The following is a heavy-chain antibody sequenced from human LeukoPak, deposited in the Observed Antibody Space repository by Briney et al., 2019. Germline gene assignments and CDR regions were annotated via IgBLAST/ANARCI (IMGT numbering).Heavy chain of an antibody. CDR1: GFTFSSYS. CDR3: ARSPERLRQGYLDS. V-gene: IGHV3-30*04. CDR2: ISYHGSNK. Sequence: GGSLRLSCAASGFTFSSYSMHWVRQAPGKGLEWLTLISYHGSNKEYTDSVKGRFTISRDNSKNTLFLQMNSLRTEDTAIYFCARSPERLRQGYLDSWGQGTLVTVSS. J-gene: IGHJ4*02.